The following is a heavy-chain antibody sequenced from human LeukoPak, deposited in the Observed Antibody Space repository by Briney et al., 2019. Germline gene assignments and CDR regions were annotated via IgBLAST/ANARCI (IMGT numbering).Heavy chain of an antibody. CDR1: GFTVSSIY. CDR3: ARDQGSR. J-gene: IGHJ4*02. D-gene: IGHD6-13*01. Sequence: PGGSLRLSCAASGFTVSSIYMSWVCQAPGKGLEWVSVVYTSGTTYYADPVKGRFIISRDNSKNTLYLQMNSLRAEDTAMYYCARDQGSRWGQGTLVTVSS. V-gene: IGHV3-66*01. CDR2: VYTSGTT.